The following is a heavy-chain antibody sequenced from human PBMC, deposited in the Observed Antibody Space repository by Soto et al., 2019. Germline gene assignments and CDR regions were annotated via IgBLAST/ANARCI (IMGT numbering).Heavy chain of an antibody. V-gene: IGHV4-59*02. CDR2: IYYSGST. D-gene: IGHD3-3*01. CDR3: ARAFWSGSFDY. J-gene: IGHJ4*02. CDR1: GGSVSPDY. Sequence: SETLSLTCTVSGGSVSPDYWDWIRQPPGKGLEWIGYIYYSGSTNYNPSLKSRVTISVDTSKNQFSLKLGSVTAADTAVYYCARAFWSGSFDYWGQGTLVTVSS.